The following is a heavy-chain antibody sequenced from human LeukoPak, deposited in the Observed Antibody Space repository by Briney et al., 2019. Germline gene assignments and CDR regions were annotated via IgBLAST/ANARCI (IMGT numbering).Heavy chain of an antibody. D-gene: IGHD3-22*01. J-gene: IGHJ4*02. Sequence: SETLSLICTVSGGSISSGGYYWSWIRQHPGKGLEWIGYIYYSGSTYYNPSLKSRVTTSVDTSKNQFSLKLDSVTAADTAVYYCARAKRMGYDTSGYYYGYFDYWGQGTLVTVSS. V-gene: IGHV4-31*03. CDR3: ARAKRMGYDTSGYYYGYFDY. CDR2: IYYSGST. CDR1: GGSISSGGYY.